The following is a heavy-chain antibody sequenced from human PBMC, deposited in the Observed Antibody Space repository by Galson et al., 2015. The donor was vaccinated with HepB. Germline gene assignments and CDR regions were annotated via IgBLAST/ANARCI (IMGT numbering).Heavy chain of an antibody. D-gene: IGHD3-22*01. CDR3: AHFPEYYYDSSAVFGRDAFDI. Sequence: SLRLSCAASGFTFSSYAMHWVRQAPGKGLEWVAVISYDGSNKYYADSVKGRFTISRDNSKNTLYLQMNSLRAEDTAVYYCAHFPEYYYDSSAVFGRDAFDIWGQGTMVTVSS. J-gene: IGHJ3*02. CDR2: ISYDGSNK. V-gene: IGHV3-30-3*01. CDR1: GFTFSSYA.